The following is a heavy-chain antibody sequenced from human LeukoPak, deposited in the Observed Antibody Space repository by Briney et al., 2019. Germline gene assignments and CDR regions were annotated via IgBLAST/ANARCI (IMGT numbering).Heavy chain of an antibody. CDR3: AKDSSGSPRQGGLDY. CDR1: GFTFSSYA. V-gene: IGHV3-23*01. CDR2: ISGSGGST. Sequence: PGGSLRLSCAASGFTFSSYAMSWVRQAPGKGLEWVSAISGSGGSTYYADSVKGRFTISRDNSKNTLYLQMNSLRAEDTAVYYCAKDSSGSPRQGGLDYWGQGTLVTVSS. D-gene: IGHD1-26*01. J-gene: IGHJ4*02.